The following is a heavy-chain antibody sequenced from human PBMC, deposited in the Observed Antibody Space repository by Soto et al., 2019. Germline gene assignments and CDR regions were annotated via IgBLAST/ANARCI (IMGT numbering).Heavy chain of an antibody. D-gene: IGHD2-2*01. J-gene: IGHJ6*02. CDR3: AREGLVLVPTTVNSDYYYYAMDV. CDR1: GGTLSSYA. Sequence: ASVKVSCKASGGTLSSYAINWVRQAPGQGLEWMGGIITMFGIASYAQKFQGRVTITADESTNTAYMELSSLRSEDTAVYYCAREGLVLVPTTVNSDYYYYAMDVWGQGTTVTVSS. V-gene: IGHV1-69*13. CDR2: IITMFGIA.